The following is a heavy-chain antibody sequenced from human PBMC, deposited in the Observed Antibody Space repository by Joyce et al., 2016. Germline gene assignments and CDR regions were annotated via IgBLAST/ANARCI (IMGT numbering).Heavy chain of an antibody. CDR1: GYTFTDYY. D-gene: IGHD1/OR15-1a*01. Sequence: QVQLVQSGAEMKKPGASVKVSCKASGYTFTDYYMHWVRQAPGQGLEWMGWINPKNGGTNYAQKFQGRVTMTSDTSITTAYMEVTRLRPDDTAVYYCARVSSRLEQGMDVWGRGTTVTVSS. V-gene: IGHV1-2*02. J-gene: IGHJ6*02. CDR3: ARVSSRLEQGMDV. CDR2: INPKNGGT.